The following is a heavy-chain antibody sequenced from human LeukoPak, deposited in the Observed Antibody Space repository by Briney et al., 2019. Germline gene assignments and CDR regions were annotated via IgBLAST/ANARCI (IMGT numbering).Heavy chain of an antibody. J-gene: IGHJ4*02. Sequence: GGSLRLSCAASGFTFSSYGMHWVRQAPGKGLEWVAVIWYDGSNKYYADSVKGRFTISRDNSKNTLYLQMNSLRAEDTAVYYCASGGEYSSSSGYRHDYWGRGTLVTVSS. CDR2: IWYDGSNK. CDR3: ASGGEYSSSSGYRHDY. V-gene: IGHV3-33*01. D-gene: IGHD6-6*01. CDR1: GFTFSSYG.